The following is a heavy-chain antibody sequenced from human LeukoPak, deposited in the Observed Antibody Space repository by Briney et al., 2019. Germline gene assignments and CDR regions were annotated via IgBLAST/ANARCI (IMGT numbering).Heavy chain of an antibody. Sequence: GGSLRLSCAASGFTFSSYAMSWVRQAPGKGLEWVSAISGSGGSTYYADSVKGRFTISRDNSKNTLYLQMNSLRAEDTAVYYCAKDRSLLYYYDSSGSTRDAFDIWGQGTMVTVSS. V-gene: IGHV3-23*01. CDR3: AKDRSLLYYYDSSGSTRDAFDI. CDR2: ISGSGGST. D-gene: IGHD3-22*01. CDR1: GFTFSSYA. J-gene: IGHJ3*02.